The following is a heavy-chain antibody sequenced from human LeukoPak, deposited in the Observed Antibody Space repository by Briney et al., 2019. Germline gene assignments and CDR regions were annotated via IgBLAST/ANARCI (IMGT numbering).Heavy chain of an antibody. CDR3: ARDRSYYSDTGTDY. J-gene: IGHJ4*02. D-gene: IGHD3-22*01. CDR2: IYTTGNT. V-gene: IGHV4-61*02. CDR1: GASISRGSHY. Sequence: SETLSLTCTVSGASISRGSHYWSWIRQPAGKGLEWIGRIYTTGNTNYCPSLWRRATISVDTSRNQFSLRLSSVTAADTAVYYCARDRSYYSDTGTDYWGQGALVTVSS.